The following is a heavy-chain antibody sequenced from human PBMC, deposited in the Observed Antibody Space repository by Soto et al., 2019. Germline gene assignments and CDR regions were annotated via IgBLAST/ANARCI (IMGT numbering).Heavy chain of an antibody. CDR2: TYYRSKWYN. J-gene: IGHJ5*02. D-gene: IGHD3-9*01. Sequence: SQTLSLTCTISGDSVSSNSAAWNWIRQSPSRGLEWLGRTYYRSKWYNDYAVSVKSRITINPDTSKNQFSLQLNSVTPEDTAVYYCARGYDILTSALGERFDPWGQGTLVTVSS. CDR1: GDSVSSNSAA. CDR3: ARGYDILTSALGERFDP. V-gene: IGHV6-1*01.